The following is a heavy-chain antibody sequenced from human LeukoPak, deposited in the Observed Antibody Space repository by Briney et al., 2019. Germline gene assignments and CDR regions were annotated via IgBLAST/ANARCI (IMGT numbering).Heavy chain of an antibody. CDR1: GFTFSSYW. V-gene: IGHV3-74*01. CDR2: INSDGSST. J-gene: IGHJ4*02. Sequence: QPGGSLRLSCAASGFTFSSYWMHWVRQAPGKGLVWVSRINSDGSSTSYADSVKGRFTISRDNAKNSLYLQMNSLGPEDTAFYYCAKDKGDNYDSSGFHFDSWGQGTLVTVSS. CDR3: AKDKGDNYDSSGFHFDS. D-gene: IGHD3-22*01.